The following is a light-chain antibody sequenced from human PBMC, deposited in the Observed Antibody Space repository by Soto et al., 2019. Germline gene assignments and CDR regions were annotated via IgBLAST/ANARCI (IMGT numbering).Light chain of an antibody. Sequence: EVVLTQSPGTLSLSPGERATLSCRASQSVNTNYLACYQQRPGQAPRLLIYGASSSATGIPDRFSGSGSGTDFNLTISRLEPEDCAVYYCQQYGRSPPYTFGPGNKVDIK. CDR1: QSVNTNY. CDR2: GAS. V-gene: IGKV3-20*01. CDR3: QQYGRSPPYT. J-gene: IGKJ3*01.